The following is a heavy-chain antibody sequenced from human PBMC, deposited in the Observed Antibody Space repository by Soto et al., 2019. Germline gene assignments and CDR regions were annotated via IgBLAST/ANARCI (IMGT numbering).Heavy chain of an antibody. Sequence: QVHLVQSGAEVRKPGSSVQVSCKASGYTFSSYAMHWVRQAPGQRLEWMGWINAGYGNTKSSQKFQDRVTISRDTSASIAYMELTRLRAEDTAVYYCARDTGDGTFDFWGQGTLVTVSS. V-gene: IGHV1-3*01. CDR1: GYTFSSYA. CDR3: ARDTGDGTFDF. CDR2: INAGYGNT. D-gene: IGHD7-27*01. J-gene: IGHJ4*02.